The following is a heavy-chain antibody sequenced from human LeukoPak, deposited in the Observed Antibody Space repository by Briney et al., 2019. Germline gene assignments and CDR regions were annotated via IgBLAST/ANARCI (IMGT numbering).Heavy chain of an antibody. V-gene: IGHV3-66*01. J-gene: IGHJ4*02. CDR1: GFTVNY. CDR3: ARGTSEAFRSLDS. CDR2: SYNGGTT. D-gene: IGHD1-14*01. Sequence: GGSLRLSCAASGFTVNYMTWFRQAPGKGLEWVSVSYNGGTTYYADSVKGRFTISRDNSENTLYLQMNSLRAEDTAVYYCARGTSEAFRSLDSWGQGTLVTVSS.